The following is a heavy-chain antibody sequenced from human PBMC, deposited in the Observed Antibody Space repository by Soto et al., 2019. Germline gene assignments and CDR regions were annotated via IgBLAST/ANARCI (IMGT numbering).Heavy chain of an antibody. D-gene: IGHD3-22*01. CDR3: ASTLYYYDSSGYDPFDY. J-gene: IGHJ4*02. V-gene: IGHV1-2*02. Sequence: ASVKVSCKASGYTFTGFYIQWVRQAPGQGLEWMGWINPHGGGTNYAQKFQGRVTMTRDTSISTAYMELSSLRSEDTAVYYCASTLYYYDSSGYDPFDYWGQGTLVTVSS. CDR1: GYTFTGFY. CDR2: INPHGGGT.